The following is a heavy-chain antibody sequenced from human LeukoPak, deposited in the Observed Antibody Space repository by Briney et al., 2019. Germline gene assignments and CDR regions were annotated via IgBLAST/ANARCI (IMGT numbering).Heavy chain of an antibody. CDR1: GDSVTTYY. V-gene: IGHV4-59*08. CDR3: ARHVATNYYYNYYGLDV. CDR2: IYYSGSA. Sequence: KTSETLSLTCTVSGDSVTTYYWSWIRQPPGKGLEWLGSIYYSGSATYNPSLKSRVTISVDTSKNQFSLNLSAVTAADAATYYCARHVATNYYYNYYGLDVWGQGTTVTVSS. J-gene: IGHJ6*02.